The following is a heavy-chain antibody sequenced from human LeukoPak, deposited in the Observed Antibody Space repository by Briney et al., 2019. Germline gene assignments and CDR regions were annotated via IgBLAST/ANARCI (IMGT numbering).Heavy chain of an antibody. J-gene: IGHJ6*02. CDR1: GFIFSSYA. Sequence: GGSLRLSCAASGFIFSSYAMSWLRQAPGKGLEWISSISSGSGGHILYVDSVKGRFTISRDNAKNSLYLQMDSLTAEDTAVYYCAKEFPSPICGMDVWGQGTTVTVSS. V-gene: IGHV3-21*01. CDR3: AKEFPSPICGMDV. D-gene: IGHD3-10*01. CDR2: ISSGSGGHI.